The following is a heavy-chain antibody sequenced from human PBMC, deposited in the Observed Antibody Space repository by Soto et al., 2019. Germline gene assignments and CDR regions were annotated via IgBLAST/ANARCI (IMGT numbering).Heavy chain of an antibody. J-gene: IGHJ4*02. V-gene: IGHV4-31*03. CDR3: ARDVEYYFDY. CDR1: GCSISSGAYY. Sequence: SETPSLTCTVSGCSISSGAYYWSWIRQHPGKGLEWIGYIYYSGSTYYNPSLKSRVTISVDTSKNQFSLKLSSVTAADTAVYYCARDVEYYFDYWGQGTLVTVSS. CDR2: IYYSGST.